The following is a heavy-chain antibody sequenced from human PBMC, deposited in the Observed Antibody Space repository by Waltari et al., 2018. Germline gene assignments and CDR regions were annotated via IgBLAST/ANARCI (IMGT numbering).Heavy chain of an antibody. CDR2: INPSGST. D-gene: IGHD6-13*01. CDR1: GGSFSGYY. CDR3: ARGPTSGISFYSRGNWFDP. V-gene: IGHV4-34*01. Sequence: QVQLQQWGAGLLKPSETLSLTCAVYGGSFSGYYWSWIRKPPGKGLEWIGEINPSGSTNYNPSLKSRVTISLATSKNQFSLKLSSVTASDPAVYYCARGPTSGISFYSRGNWFDPWGQGTLVTVSS. J-gene: IGHJ5*02.